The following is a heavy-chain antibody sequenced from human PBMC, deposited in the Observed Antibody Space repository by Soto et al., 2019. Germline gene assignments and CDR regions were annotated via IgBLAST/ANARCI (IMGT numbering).Heavy chain of an antibody. CDR3: ARWWERLQALDY. V-gene: IGHV3-30-3*01. Sequence: GGSLRLSCAASGFPFSIYAMHWVRQSPGKGLEWVAVISYDGSNKYYADSVKGRFTISRDNSKNTLYLQMNSLRAEDTAVYYCARWWERLQALDYWGQGTLITVSS. CDR2: ISYDGSNK. CDR1: GFPFSIYA. J-gene: IGHJ4*02. D-gene: IGHD1-26*01.